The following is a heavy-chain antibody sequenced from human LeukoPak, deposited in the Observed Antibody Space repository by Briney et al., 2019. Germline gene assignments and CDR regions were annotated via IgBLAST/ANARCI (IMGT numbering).Heavy chain of an antibody. J-gene: IGHJ4*02. D-gene: IGHD2-15*01. CDR1: GFTFSSHS. CDR3: ARSVVVVAELDY. CDR2: ISGSGGST. V-gene: IGHV3-21*01. Sequence: GGSLRLSCAASGFTFSSHSMNWVRQAPGKGLEWVSAISGSGGSTYYADSVKGRFTISRDNAKNSLYLQMNSLRAEDTAVYYCARSVVVVAELDYWGQGTLVTVSS.